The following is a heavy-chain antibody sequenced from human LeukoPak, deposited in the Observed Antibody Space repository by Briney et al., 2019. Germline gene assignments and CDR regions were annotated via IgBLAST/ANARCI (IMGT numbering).Heavy chain of an antibody. CDR1: GYTFISYD. V-gene: IGHV1-8*01. J-gene: IGHJ5*02. CDR3: ARDPPDP. CDR2: MNPNSGNT. Sequence: ASVKVSCKASGYTFISYDINWVRQATGQGLEWMGWMNPNSGNTGYAQKFQGRVTITADESTSTAYMELSSLRSEDTAVYYCARDPPDPWGQGTLVTVSS.